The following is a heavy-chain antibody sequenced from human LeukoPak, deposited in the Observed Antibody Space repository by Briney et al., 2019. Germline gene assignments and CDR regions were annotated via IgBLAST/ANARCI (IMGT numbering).Heavy chain of an antibody. J-gene: IGHJ5*02. CDR3: PRGAPQAYYDFWSGYYSTYNWFDP. Sequence: SETLSLTCAVYGGSFSGYYWSWIRQPPGKGLEWIGEINHSGSTNYNPSLKSRVTISVDTSKNQFSLKLSSVTAADTAVYYCPRGAPQAYYDFWSGYYSTYNWFDPWGQGTLVTVSS. V-gene: IGHV4-34*01. D-gene: IGHD3-3*01. CDR2: INHSGST. CDR1: GGSFSGYY.